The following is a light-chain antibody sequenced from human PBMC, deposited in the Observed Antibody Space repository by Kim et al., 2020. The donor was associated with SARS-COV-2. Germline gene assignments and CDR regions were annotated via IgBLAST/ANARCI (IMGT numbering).Light chain of an antibody. V-gene: IGLV3-1*01. CDR3: QAWDSSTHVV. CDR2: QDT. J-gene: IGLJ2*01. Sequence: KYACWYQQRPGQSPLLVIYQDTKRPSGIPERFSGSNSGNTATLTISGTQAMDEADYYCQAWDSSTHVVFGGGTQLTVL. CDR1: KY.